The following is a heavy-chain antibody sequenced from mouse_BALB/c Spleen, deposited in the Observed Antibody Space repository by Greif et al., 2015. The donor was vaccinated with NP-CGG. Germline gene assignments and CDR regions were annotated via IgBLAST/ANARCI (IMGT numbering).Heavy chain of an antibody. J-gene: IGHJ2*01. CDR3: ARGNGYLFDY. Sequence: VKVVESGAELARPGASVKLSCKASGYTFTSYWMQWVKQRPGQGLEWIGAIYPGDGDTRYTQKFKGKATLTADKSSSTAYMQLSSLASEDSAVYYCARGNGYLFDYWGQGTTLTVSS. D-gene: IGHD2-2*01. CDR2: IYPGDGDT. V-gene: IGHV1-87*01. CDR1: GYTFTSYW.